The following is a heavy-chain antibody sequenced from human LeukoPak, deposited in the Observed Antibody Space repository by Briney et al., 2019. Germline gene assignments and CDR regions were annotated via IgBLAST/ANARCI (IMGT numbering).Heavy chain of an antibody. Sequence: GASVKVSCKASGDTFTSYGISWVRQAPGQGLEWMGWISAYNGNTNYAQKLQGRVTMTTDTSTSTAYMELRSLRSDDTAVYYCARVNTAAAGTLFRFDYWGQGTLVTVSS. J-gene: IGHJ4*02. D-gene: IGHD6-13*01. CDR1: GDTFTSYG. CDR3: ARVNTAAAGTLFRFDY. V-gene: IGHV1-18*01. CDR2: ISAYNGNT.